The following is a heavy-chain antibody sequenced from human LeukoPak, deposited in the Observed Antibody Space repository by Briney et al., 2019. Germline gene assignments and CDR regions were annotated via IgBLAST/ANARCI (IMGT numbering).Heavy chain of an antibody. CDR3: ARHRGLTGSGYWWDY. J-gene: IGHJ4*02. V-gene: IGHV5-51*01. CDR2: IYPSDSDT. Sequence: GESLKISCKGSGYSFTSYWIGWVRQMPGKGLEWMGIIYPSDSDTRYSPSFQGQVTISADKSISTAYLQWSSLKASDTAMYYCARHRGLTGSGYWWDYWGQGTLVTVSS. CDR1: GYSFTSYW. D-gene: IGHD2-8*02.